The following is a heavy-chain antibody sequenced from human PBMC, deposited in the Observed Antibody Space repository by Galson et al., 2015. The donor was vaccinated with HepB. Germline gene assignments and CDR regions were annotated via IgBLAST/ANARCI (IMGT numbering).Heavy chain of an antibody. CDR1: EFTFRSNA. Sequence: SLRLSCAASEFTFRSNAMNWVRQAPGKGLEWVSAISDSGGNTHYADSVKGRFTVSRDNSKNTLYLQMNSLRADDTAVYYCAKGPYIDGPFDYWGQGTLVTVSS. CDR3: AKGPYIDGPFDY. D-gene: IGHD5-18*01. V-gene: IGHV3-23*01. J-gene: IGHJ4*02. CDR2: ISDSGGNT.